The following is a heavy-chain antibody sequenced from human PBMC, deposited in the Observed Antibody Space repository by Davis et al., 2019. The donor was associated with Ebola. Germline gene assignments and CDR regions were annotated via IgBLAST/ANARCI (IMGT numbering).Heavy chain of an antibody. CDR3: ASHPREYDILTGPIGGYMDV. J-gene: IGHJ6*03. CDR1: GFTFSSYS. Sequence: GESLKISCAASGFTFSSYSMNWVRQAPGKGLEWVSSISSSSSYIYYADSVKGRFTISRDNAKNSLYLQMNSLRAEDTAVYYCASHPREYDILTGPIGGYMDVWGKGTTVTVSS. V-gene: IGHV3-21*01. D-gene: IGHD3-9*01. CDR2: ISSSSSYI.